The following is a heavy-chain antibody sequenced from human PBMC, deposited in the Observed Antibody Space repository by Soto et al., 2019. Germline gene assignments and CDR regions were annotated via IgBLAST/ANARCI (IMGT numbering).Heavy chain of an antibody. D-gene: IGHD4-17*01. CDR1: GGTFSSYA. CDR2: IIPIFGTA. J-gene: IGHJ6*02. CDR3: ARDQYPTVVTPTKMGDYYYGMDV. V-gene: IGHV1-69*01. Sequence: QVQLVQSGAEVKKPGSSVKVSCKASGGTFSSYAISWVRQAPGQGLEWMGGIIPIFGTANYAQKFQGRVTITADESTSTAYMELSSLRSEDTAVYYCARDQYPTVVTPTKMGDYYYGMDVWGQGTTDTVSS.